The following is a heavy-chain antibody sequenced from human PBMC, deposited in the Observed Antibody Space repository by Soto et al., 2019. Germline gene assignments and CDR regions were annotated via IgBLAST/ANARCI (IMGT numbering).Heavy chain of an antibody. V-gene: IGHV1-69*01. D-gene: IGHD6-13*01. CDR2: MIPVFGST. Sequence: QVQLVQSGAEVKKPGSSVKVSCKASGGTFSSYASSWVRQAPGQGLEWMAGMIPVFGSTHYTKKFQGRVTVTADEATSTAYLEVSSLRSEDTAVYYCARRGESGSWSSYYYFYMDVWGQGTTVIVSS. J-gene: IGHJ6*02. CDR3: ARRGESGSWSSYYYFYMDV. CDR1: GGTFSSYA.